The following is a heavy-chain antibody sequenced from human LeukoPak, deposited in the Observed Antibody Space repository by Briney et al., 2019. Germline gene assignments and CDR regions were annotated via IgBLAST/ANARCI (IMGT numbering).Heavy chain of an antibody. D-gene: IGHD3/OR15-3a*01. CDR1: GGSISSGSYY. Sequence: SETLSLTCTDSGGSISSGSYYWSWIRQPAGKGLEWIGRIYTSGSTYYNPSLKSRVTISVDTSKNQFSLKLSSVTAADTAVYYCARSEPVFGHYYYYYMDVWGKGTTVTVSS. CDR3: ARSEPVFGHYYYYYMDV. CDR2: IYTSGST. J-gene: IGHJ6*03. V-gene: IGHV4-61*02.